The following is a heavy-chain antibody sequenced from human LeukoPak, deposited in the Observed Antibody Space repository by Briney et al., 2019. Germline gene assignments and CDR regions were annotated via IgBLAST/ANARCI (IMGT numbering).Heavy chain of an antibody. V-gene: IGHV4-59*11. CDR1: GGSICTHY. D-gene: IGHD5-12*01. CDR3: ARAPQAGYGDY. J-gene: IGHJ4*02. Sequence: PSETLSLTCIVSGGSICTHYWSWIRQPPGKGLEWIGYIYYSGSTNYNPSLKSRVTISVDTSKNQFSLKLSSVTAADTAVYYCARAPQAGYGDYWGQGTLVTVSS. CDR2: IYYSGST.